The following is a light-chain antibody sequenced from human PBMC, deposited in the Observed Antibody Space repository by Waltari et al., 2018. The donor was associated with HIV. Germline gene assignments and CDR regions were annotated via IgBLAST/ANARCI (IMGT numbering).Light chain of an antibody. J-gene: IGLJ3*02. CDR3: VLYMGSGIWV. Sequence: QTVVTQEPSFSLSPGGPVTLTCGLSSGSVSTNYSPSWYQQTPGQAPRTLIYDTNTRSSGVPDRFSGSILGNKAALTITGAQAYDESDYYCVLYMGSGIWVFGGGTKLTVL. V-gene: IGLV8-61*01. CDR2: DTN. CDR1: SGSVSTNYS.